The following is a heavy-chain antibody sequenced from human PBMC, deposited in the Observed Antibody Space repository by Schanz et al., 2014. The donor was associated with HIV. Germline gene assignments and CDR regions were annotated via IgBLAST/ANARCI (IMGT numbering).Heavy chain of an antibody. D-gene: IGHD3-10*01. Sequence: QVQLVESGGGVVQPGRSLRLSCAASGFTFSRYWMTWVRQAPGKGLEWVAIIWFDGSNKYYADSVRGRFTISRDNSKNTLYLQMNSLRAEDTAVYYCVRGLLFQGFFDSWGQGALVTVSS. CDR3: VRGLLFQGFFDS. J-gene: IGHJ4*02. V-gene: IGHV3-33*08. CDR2: IWFDGSNK. CDR1: GFTFSRYW.